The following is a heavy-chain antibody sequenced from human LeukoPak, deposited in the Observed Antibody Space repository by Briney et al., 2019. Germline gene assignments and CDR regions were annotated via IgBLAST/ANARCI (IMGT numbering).Heavy chain of an antibody. CDR1: GGTFSSYA. J-gene: IGHJ5*02. D-gene: IGHD3-22*01. Sequence: ASVKVSCKASGGTFSSYAISWVRQAPGQGLEWMGRIIPIFGTANYARKFQGRVTITTDESTSTAYMELSSLRSEDTAVYYCARDVIVVGHHFDPWGQGTLVTVSS. CDR3: ARDVIVVGHHFDP. CDR2: IIPIFGTA. V-gene: IGHV1-69*05.